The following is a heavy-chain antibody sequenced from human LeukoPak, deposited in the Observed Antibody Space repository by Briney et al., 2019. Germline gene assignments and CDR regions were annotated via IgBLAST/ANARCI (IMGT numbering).Heavy chain of an antibody. CDR2: ISYDGSNK. V-gene: IGHV3-30*18. D-gene: IGHD2-2*01. CDR3: AKDSNPRPLVVPNH. CDR1: GFTFSSYG. J-gene: IGHJ4*02. Sequence: GGSLRLSCAASGFTFSSYGMHWVRQAPGKGLEWVAVISYDGSNKYYADSVKGRFTISRDNSENTLYLQMNSLRAEDTAVYYCAKDSNPRPLVVPNHWGQGTLVTVSS.